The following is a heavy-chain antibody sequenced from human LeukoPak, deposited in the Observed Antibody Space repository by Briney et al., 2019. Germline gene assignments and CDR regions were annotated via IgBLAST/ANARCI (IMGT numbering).Heavy chain of an antibody. J-gene: IGHJ4*02. CDR1: GGTFSSYA. D-gene: IGHD5-18*01. Sequence: SVKVSCKASGGTFSSYAISWVRQAPGQGLEWMGGIIPIFGTANYAQKFQGRVTITADKSTSTAYMELSSLRSEDTAVYYCARGRGYSYGSTRYYFDYWGQGTLVTVSS. CDR2: IIPIFGTA. V-gene: IGHV1-69*06. CDR3: ARGRGYSYGSTRYYFDY.